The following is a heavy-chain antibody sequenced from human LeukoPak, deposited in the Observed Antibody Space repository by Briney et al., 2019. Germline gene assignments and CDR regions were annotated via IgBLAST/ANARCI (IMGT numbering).Heavy chain of an antibody. V-gene: IGHV3-30*02. CDR2: TRYDEDNK. J-gene: IGHJ4*02. CDR3: AKDTSTISVSGTCFDY. Sequence: GGSLRLSCGASGFTFSSYGMNWVRQAPGKGLEWVAFTRYDEDNKYYADSVKGRFTISRDNSKNTLYLQMNSLRAEDTAVYYCAKDTSTISVSGTCFDYWGQGTLVTVSS. CDR1: GFTFSSYG. D-gene: IGHD6-19*01.